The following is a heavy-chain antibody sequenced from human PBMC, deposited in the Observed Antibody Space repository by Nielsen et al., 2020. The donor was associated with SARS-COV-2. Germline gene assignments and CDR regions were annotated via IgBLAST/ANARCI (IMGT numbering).Heavy chain of an antibody. D-gene: IGHD3-22*01. CDR2: IYYSGST. V-gene: IGHV4-31*02. CDR3: ARGFSGYHFDY. J-gene: IGHJ4*02. Sequence: WILQPPGKGLEWIGYIYYSGSTSYNPSLKSRVTISLDTSKNHFSLKVRSVTAADTAVYYCARGFSGYHFDYWGQGTLVTVSS.